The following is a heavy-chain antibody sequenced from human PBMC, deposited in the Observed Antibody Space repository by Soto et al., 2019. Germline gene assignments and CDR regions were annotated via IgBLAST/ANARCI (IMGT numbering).Heavy chain of an antibody. CDR1: GGTFSSYA. CDR3: ATYLSPPHGMDV. V-gene: IGHV1-69*13. J-gene: IGHJ6*02. CDR2: IIPIFGTA. Sequence: ASVKVSCKASGGTFSSYAISWVRQAPGQGLEWMGGIIPIFGTANYAQKFQGRVTITADESTSTAYMELSSLRSEDPAVYYCATYLSPPHGMDVWGQGTTVTVSS.